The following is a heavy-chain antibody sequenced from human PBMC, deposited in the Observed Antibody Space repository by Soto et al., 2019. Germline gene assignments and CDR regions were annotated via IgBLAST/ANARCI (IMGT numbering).Heavy chain of an antibody. CDR2: IWSDGNNK. D-gene: IGHD3-9*01. V-gene: IGHV3-33*08. Sequence: GGSLRLSCAASGFTFSTYGMHWVRQAPGKGLEWVAVIWSDGNNKYYADSVKGRFTISRDNSKKTLYLQMNSLRAEDTAVYYCARVFDTYYFDSWGQGNMVTVSS. J-gene: IGHJ4*02. CDR1: GFTFSTYG. CDR3: ARVFDTYYFDS.